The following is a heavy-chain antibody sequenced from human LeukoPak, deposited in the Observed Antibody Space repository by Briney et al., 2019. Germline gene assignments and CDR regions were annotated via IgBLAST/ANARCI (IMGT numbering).Heavy chain of an antibody. D-gene: IGHD2-2*01. CDR2: ISSSSSYI. CDR3: GKEGGGGPAAMEMVFDY. CDR1: GFTFSSYS. V-gene: IGHV3-21*01. Sequence: GGSLRLSCAASGFTFSSYSMNWVRQAPGKGLEWVSSISSSSSYIYYADSVKGRFTISRDNSKNTLYLQMNSLRAEDTAVYYCGKEGGGGPAAMEMVFDYWGQGTLVTVSS. J-gene: IGHJ4*02.